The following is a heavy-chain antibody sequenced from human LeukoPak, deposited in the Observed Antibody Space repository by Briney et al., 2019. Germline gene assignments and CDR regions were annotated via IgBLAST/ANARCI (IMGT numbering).Heavy chain of an antibody. D-gene: IGHD3-9*01. CDR3: ARVSTDILTGYLTFDY. CDR1: GYTFTSYA. V-gene: IGHV1-3*01. Sequence: ASVKVSCKASGYTFTSYAMHWVRQAPGQRLEWMGWINAGNGNTKYSQKFQGRVTITRDTSASTAYMELSSLRSEDTAVYYCARVSTDILTGYLTFDYCGQGTLVTVSS. CDR2: INAGNGNT. J-gene: IGHJ4*02.